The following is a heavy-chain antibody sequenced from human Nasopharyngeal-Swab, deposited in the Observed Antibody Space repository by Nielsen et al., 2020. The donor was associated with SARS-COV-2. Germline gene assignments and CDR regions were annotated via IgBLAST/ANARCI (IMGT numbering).Heavy chain of an antibody. V-gene: IGHV1-24*01. J-gene: IGHJ5*02. CDR2: FDPKDGET. Sequence: ASVKVSCKVSGYTLTELSMHWVRQAPGKGLEWMGGFDPKDGETIYAQKFQGRVTMTEDTSTDTAYMELSSLRSEDTAVYYCATLGGWRSWFDPWGQGTLVTVSS. CDR1: GYTLTELS. CDR3: ATLGGWRSWFDP. D-gene: IGHD6-19*01.